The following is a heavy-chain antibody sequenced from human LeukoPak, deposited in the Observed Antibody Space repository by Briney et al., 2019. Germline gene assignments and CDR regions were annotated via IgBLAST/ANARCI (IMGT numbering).Heavy chain of an antibody. J-gene: IGHJ4*02. CDR3: ARMGGYNGYYFDY. Sequence: SETLSLTCTVPDGSISNYFWSWIRQPPGKGLEWIGYIYYSGSTNYNPSLKSRVTISVDTSKNQFSLKLSSVTAADTAVYYCARMGGYNGYYFDYWGQGTLVTVSS. D-gene: IGHD5-24*01. CDR1: DGSISNYF. V-gene: IGHV4-59*08. CDR2: IYYSGST.